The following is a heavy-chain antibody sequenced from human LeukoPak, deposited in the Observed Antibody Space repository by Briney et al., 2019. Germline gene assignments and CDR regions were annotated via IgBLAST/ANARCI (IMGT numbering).Heavy chain of an antibody. V-gene: IGHV3-21*01. D-gene: IGHD1-26*01. CDR1: GFTFSSYS. CDR3: ARVVGATKGSLFDY. J-gene: IGHJ4*02. CDR2: ISSSSSYI. Sequence: PGGSLRLSCAASGFTFSSYSMNWVRQAPGKGLESVSSISSSSSYIYYADSVKGRFTISRDNAKNSLYLQMNSLRAEDTAVYYCARVVGATKGSLFDYWGQGTLVTVSS.